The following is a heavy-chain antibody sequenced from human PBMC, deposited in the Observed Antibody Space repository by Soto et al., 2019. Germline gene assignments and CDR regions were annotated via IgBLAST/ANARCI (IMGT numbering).Heavy chain of an antibody. D-gene: IGHD6-13*01. J-gene: IGHJ5*02. CDR1: GYSFISYW. CDR3: ARASSRQLFRWLDP. V-gene: IGHV5-51*01. Sequence: GESLKISCTASGYSFISYWIAWVRQMPGKGLEWMGIMYPGDSDTRYSPSFQGQVTMSADKSISTAYLQWSSLKASDTAIYYCARASSRQLFRWLDPWGQGTLVTVSS. CDR2: MYPGDSDT.